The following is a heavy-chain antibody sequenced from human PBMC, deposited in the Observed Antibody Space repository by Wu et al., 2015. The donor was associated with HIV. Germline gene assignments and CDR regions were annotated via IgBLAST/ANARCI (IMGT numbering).Heavy chain of an antibody. D-gene: IGHD6-6*01. Sequence: QVQLVQSGAEVKKPGASVKVSCKASGYTFTGYYMHWVRQAPGQGLEWMGWVDPNSGDTTLAQNFQGRVTMTADTSMETAFMYLTGLRYDDTAVYFCTREGQLENWFDPWGQGTLVTVSS. V-gene: IGHV1-2*02. CDR3: TREGQLENWFDP. J-gene: IGHJ5*02. CDR2: VDPNSGDT. CDR1: GYTFTGYY.